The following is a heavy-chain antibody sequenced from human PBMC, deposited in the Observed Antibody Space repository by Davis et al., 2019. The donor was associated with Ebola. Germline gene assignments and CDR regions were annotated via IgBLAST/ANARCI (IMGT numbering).Heavy chain of an antibody. CDR3: AKVLSRNAAYGMDV. J-gene: IGHJ6*02. D-gene: IGHD2/OR15-2a*01. CDR2: ISGSGGST. V-gene: IGHV3-23*01. CDR1: GFTFRSYA. Sequence: GESLKISCAASGFTFRSYAMSWVRQAPGKGLEWVSAISGSGGSTYYADSVKGRFTISRDNSKNTLYLQMNSLRAEDTAVYYCAKVLSRNAAYGMDVWGQGTTVTVSS.